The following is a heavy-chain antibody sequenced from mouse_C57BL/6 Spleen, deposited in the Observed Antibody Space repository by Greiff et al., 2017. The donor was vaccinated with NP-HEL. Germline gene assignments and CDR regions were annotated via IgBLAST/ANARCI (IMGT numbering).Heavy chain of an antibody. CDR2: ISSGGDYI. CDR1: GFTFSSYA. Sequence: EVKLVESGEGLVKPGGSLKLSCAASGFTFSSYAMSWVRQTPEKRLEWVAYISSGGDYIYYADTVKGRFTISRDNARNTLYLQMSSLKSEDTAMYYCTRANCDGDAMDYWGQGTSVTVSS. V-gene: IGHV5-9-1*02. CDR3: TRANCDGDAMDY. D-gene: IGHD4-1*01. J-gene: IGHJ4*01.